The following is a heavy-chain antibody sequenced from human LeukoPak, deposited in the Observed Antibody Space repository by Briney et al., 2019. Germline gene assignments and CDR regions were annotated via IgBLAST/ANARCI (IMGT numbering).Heavy chain of an antibody. CDR1: GGSISSGGDS. J-gene: IGHJ3*02. D-gene: IGHD2-2*01. CDR2: IYPSGST. CDR3: ARLPVDCSSTSCYHAFDI. V-gene: IGHV4-30-2*01. Sequence: SETLSLTCAVSGGSISSGGDSWSWIRQPPGKGLEWIGYIYPSGSTYYNPSLKSRVTISVDRSKNQFSLKLSSVTAADTAVYYCARLPVDCSSTSCYHAFDIWGQGTMVTVSS.